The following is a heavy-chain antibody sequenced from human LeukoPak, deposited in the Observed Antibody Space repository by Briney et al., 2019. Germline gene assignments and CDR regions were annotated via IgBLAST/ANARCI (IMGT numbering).Heavy chain of an antibody. J-gene: IGHJ4*02. CDR1: GFTFSSYE. CDR2: ISSSGSTI. CDR3: ARDPGGSYYGFDY. V-gene: IGHV3-48*03. D-gene: IGHD1-26*01. Sequence: GGSLRLSRAASGFTFSSYEMNWVRQAPGKGLEWVSYISSSGSTIYYADSVKGRFTISRDNAKNSLYLQMNSLRAEDTAVYYCARDPGGSYYGFDYWGQGTLVTVSS.